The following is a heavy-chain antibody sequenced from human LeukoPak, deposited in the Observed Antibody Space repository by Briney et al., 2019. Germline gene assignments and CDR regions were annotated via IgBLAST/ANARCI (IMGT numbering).Heavy chain of an antibody. CDR3: ARSRSVSNYKGMDV. D-gene: IGHD5/OR15-5a*01. V-gene: IGHV3-21*01. Sequence: GGSLRLSCPASGFTFSDYSMSWVRQAPGKGLEWVSSVSSSSDYIYYADSVKGRFTISRDNARNSLYLQMNSLRAEDTAVYYCARSRSVSNYKGMDVWGQGTTVTVSS. J-gene: IGHJ6*02. CDR1: GFTFSDYS. CDR2: VSSSSDYI.